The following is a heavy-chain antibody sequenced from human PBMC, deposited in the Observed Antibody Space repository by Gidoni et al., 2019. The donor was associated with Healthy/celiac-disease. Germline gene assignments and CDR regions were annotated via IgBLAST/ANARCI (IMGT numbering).Heavy chain of an antibody. D-gene: IGHD2-15*01. CDR2: ISHDGSNK. J-gene: IGHJ4*02. V-gene: IGHV3-30*03. Sequence: QVQLVESGGGVVQTGRSLRLSCAASGFTFSSCGMHWVRQAPGKGLEWFAVISHDGSNKHYADSVKGRFTISRDNSKNTLYLQMNSLRAEDTAVYYCARDIRGYCSGGSCAPGYWGQGTLVTVSS. CDR3: ARDIRGYCSGGSCAPGY. CDR1: GFTFSSCG.